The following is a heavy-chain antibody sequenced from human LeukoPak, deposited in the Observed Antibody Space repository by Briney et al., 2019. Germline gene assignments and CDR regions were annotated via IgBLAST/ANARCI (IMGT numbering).Heavy chain of an antibody. J-gene: IGHJ4*02. D-gene: IGHD1-1*01. Sequence: ASVKVSCKASGYTFNSYDISWVRQAPGQGLEWMGWINPNSGGTNYAQKLQGWVTMTRDTSISTAYMELSRLRSDDTAVYYCARGVRLNYPTTPLEDYWGQGTLVTVSS. CDR3: ARGVRLNYPTTPLEDY. CDR2: INPNSGGT. V-gene: IGHV1-2*04. CDR1: GYTFNSYD.